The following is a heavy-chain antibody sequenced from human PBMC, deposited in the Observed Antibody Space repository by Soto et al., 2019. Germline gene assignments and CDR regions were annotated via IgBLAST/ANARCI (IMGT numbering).Heavy chain of an antibody. CDR3: ARGGRDGFDI. J-gene: IGHJ3*02. Sequence: QVQLQESGLGLVKPSETLSLTCTVSGGSISTYYWNWIRQSAGKGLEWIGRVYISGSTNYHPSLKSRVAMSVDTSNNQFSLKVTSVTAADTAVYYCARGGRDGFDIWGQGTMVTVSS. CDR1: GGSISTYY. CDR2: VYISGST. V-gene: IGHV4-4*07.